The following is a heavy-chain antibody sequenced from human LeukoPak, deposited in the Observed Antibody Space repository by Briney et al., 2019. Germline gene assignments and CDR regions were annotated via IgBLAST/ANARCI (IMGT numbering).Heavy chain of an antibody. J-gene: IGHJ3*01. CDR3: ARHFGYCSGGSCYSV. Sequence: GESLKISCKGSGYSFTGYWIGWVRQMPGKGLEWMGIIYPGDSDTRYSPSFQGQVTISADKSISTAYLQWSSLKASDTAMYYCARHFGYCSGGSCYSVWGQGTVVTVSS. V-gene: IGHV5-51*01. D-gene: IGHD2-15*01. CDR1: GYSFTGYW. CDR2: IYPGDSDT.